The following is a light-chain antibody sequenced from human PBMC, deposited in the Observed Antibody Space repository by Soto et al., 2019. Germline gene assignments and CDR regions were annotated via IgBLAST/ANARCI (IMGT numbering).Light chain of an antibody. J-gene: IGLJ2*01. Sequence: QAVVTQEPSLTVSPGGTVTLTCGSSTGAVTSGHYPYWFQQKPGQAPRTLIYDTSNKHSWTPARFSGSLLGGKAALTLSGAQPEDEAEYYGLLSYSGAPYVVFGGGTKVTVL. CDR3: LLSYSGAPYVV. CDR1: TGAVTSGHY. CDR2: DTS. V-gene: IGLV7-46*01.